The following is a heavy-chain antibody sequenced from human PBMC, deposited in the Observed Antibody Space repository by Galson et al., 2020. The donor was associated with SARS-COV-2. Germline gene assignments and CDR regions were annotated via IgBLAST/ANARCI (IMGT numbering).Heavy chain of an antibody. Sequence: ASVKVSCQASGYTFTDYYIHWVRQPPAQGLEWLGWIHPKSGGTHYAQPFEGRVTMTRDTSITTAYMELSRLRADDTAVYYLARLRYYDVVTGDIGDVWGQGTMVTVSS. CDR2: IHPKSGGT. CDR3: ARLRYYDVVTGDIGDV. CDR1: GYTFTDYY. D-gene: IGHD3-9*01. V-gene: IGHV1-2*02. J-gene: IGHJ6*02.